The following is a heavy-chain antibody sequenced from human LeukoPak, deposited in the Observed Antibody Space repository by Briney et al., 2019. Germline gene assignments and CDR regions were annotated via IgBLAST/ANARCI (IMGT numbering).Heavy chain of an antibody. Sequence: SQTLSLTCAISGDSVSSNSATWNWIRQSPSRGLEWLGRTYYRSKWYNDYALSVKSRITINPDTSKNQFSLQLNSVTPEDTVVYYCARDLAGFGGYSYGMVDYWGQGTLVTVSS. V-gene: IGHV6-1*01. J-gene: IGHJ4*02. CDR1: GDSVSSNSAT. D-gene: IGHD5-18*01. CDR2: TYYRSKWYN. CDR3: ARDLAGFGGYSYGMVDY.